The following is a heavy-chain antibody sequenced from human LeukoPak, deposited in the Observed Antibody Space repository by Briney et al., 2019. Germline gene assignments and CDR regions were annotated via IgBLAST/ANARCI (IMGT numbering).Heavy chain of an antibody. CDR3: ARQDGSGIYYFDY. D-gene: IGHD3-10*01. V-gene: IGHV5-51*01. CDR1: GYSFTVYW. Sequence: GESLKISCKGSGYSFTVYWIAWVRQMPGKGLEWMGIIYPVNSDTRYSPSFQGQVTISADKSASTAYLQWSSLKASDTATYFCARQDGSGIYYFDYWGQGTLVTVSS. J-gene: IGHJ4*02. CDR2: IYPVNSDT.